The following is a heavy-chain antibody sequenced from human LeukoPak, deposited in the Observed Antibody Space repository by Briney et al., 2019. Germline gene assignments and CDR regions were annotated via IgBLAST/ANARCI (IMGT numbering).Heavy chain of an antibody. Sequence: GGSLRLSCAASGFTLSSYGMHWVRQAPGKGLEWVAVISYDGYSKYYADSVKGRFTISRDNSKNTLDLQMNSLRAEDTAVYYCAKRSYCFGAACLFDPWGQGTLVTVSS. V-gene: IGHV3-30*18. J-gene: IGHJ5*02. CDR2: ISYDGYSK. D-gene: IGHD2-15*01. CDR3: AKRSYCFGAACLFDP. CDR1: GFTLSSYG.